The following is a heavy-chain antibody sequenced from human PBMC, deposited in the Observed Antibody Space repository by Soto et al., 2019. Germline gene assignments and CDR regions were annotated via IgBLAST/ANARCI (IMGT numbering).Heavy chain of an antibody. CDR2: ISNTAITA. Sequence: QVHLVESGGDLVKPGGSLRLSCVASGFSFSDYSMTWMRQAPGGGLDFVAFISNTAITAYYANSVKGRFTISRDKVRNSVYLQMDSLRAEDAAVYYCARDVHQMLSHKHYYSYLHVWGTGTTVNFSS. CDR1: GFSFSDYS. V-gene: IGHV3-11*01. CDR3: ARDVHQMLSHKHYYSYLHV. D-gene: IGHD2-2*01. J-gene: IGHJ6*04.